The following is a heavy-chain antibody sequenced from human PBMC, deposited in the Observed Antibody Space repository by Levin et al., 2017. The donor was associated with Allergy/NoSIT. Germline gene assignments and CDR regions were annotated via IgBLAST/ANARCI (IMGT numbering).Heavy chain of an antibody. Sequence: SGGSLRLSCAASGFTVSDNYMTWVRQSPGKGLEGVAMIYKDGSTYYADSVKARFAISRDNSKNTAYLQTNSLRAEDTAVYFCAKESSGNVWGQGIMVTVSS. CDR3: AKESSGNV. CDR1: GFTVSDNY. CDR2: IYKDGST. J-gene: IGHJ3*01. D-gene: IGHD1-26*01. V-gene: IGHV3-66*01.